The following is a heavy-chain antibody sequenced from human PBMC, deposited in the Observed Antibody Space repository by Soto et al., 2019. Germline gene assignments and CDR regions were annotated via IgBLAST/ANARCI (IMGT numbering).Heavy chain of an antibody. V-gene: IGHV3-9*01. D-gene: IGHD3-9*01. J-gene: IGHJ3*02. CDR3: ANLQTGTYYDILTGLPTGAFDI. Sequence: GGSLRLSCAASGFTFDDYAMHWVRQAPGKGLEWVSGISWNSGSIGYADSVKGRFTISRDNAKNSLYLQMNSLRAEDTALYYCANLQTGTYYDILTGLPTGAFDIWGQGTMVTVSS. CDR1: GFTFDDYA. CDR2: ISWNSGSI.